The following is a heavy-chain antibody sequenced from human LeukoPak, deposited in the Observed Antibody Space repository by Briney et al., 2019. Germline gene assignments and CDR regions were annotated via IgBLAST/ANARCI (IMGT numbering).Heavy chain of an antibody. CDR2: IYYSGST. CDR1: GGSISSYY. CDR3: ARTLWSVSYFDY. V-gene: IGHV4-59*08. Sequence: SRTLSLTCTVSGGSISSYYWSWIRQPPGKGLEWIGYIYYSGSTNYNPSLKSRVTISVDTSKNQFSLKLSSVTAADTAVYYCARTLWSVSYFDYWGQGTLVTVS. D-gene: IGHD3-3*01. J-gene: IGHJ4*02.